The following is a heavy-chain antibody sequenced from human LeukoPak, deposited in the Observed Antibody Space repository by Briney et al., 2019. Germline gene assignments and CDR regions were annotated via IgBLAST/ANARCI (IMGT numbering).Heavy chain of an antibody. CDR3: ARVLSRISWFDP. CDR2: IYNSGRT. J-gene: IGHJ5*02. D-gene: IGHD3-3*01. Sequence: PSETLSLTCTVSGGSISSSSYYWGWIRQPPGKGLEWIGSIYNSGRTYYNPSLKSRVTISVDTSKNQFPLKLSSVTAADTAVYHCARVLSRISWFDPWGQGTLVTVSS. V-gene: IGHV4-39*06. CDR1: GGSISSSSYY.